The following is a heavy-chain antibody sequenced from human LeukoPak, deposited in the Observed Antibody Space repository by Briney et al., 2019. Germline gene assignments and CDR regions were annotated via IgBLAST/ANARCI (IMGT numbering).Heavy chain of an antibody. D-gene: IGHD1-26*01. Sequence: SVKVSCKASGGTFNNYAITWVSQAPGQGLEWIGRIIPIFGAVNYAQKFQGRVTISTDESTSTAYMELTSLRSEDTAVYYCARVSYSGTYQGASAFDIWGQGTVVTVSS. CDR2: IIPIFGAV. CDR3: ARVSYSGTYQGASAFDI. CDR1: GGTFNNYA. V-gene: IGHV1-69*05. J-gene: IGHJ3*02.